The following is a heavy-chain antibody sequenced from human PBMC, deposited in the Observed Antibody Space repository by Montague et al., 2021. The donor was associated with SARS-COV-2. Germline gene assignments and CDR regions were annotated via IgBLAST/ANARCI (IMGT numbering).Heavy chain of an antibody. CDR2: IYYSGST. J-gene: IGHJ5*02. CDR1: GGSISSSSYY. D-gene: IGHD3-9*01. CDR3: SRPVSYYDILSSSTNWFDP. Sequence: SETLSLTCTVSGGSISSSSYYWGWIRQPPGKGLEWIGSIYYSGSTYYNPSLKGRVTISVDTSKNQFSLKLSSVTAADTAVYYCSRPVSYYDILSSSTNWFDPGGQGTRVTVSS. V-gene: IGHV4-39*01.